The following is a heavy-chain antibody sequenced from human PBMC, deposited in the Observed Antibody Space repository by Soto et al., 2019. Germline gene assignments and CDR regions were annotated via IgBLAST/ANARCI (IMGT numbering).Heavy chain of an antibody. CDR3: AGAGAGGIAAGIDYWYFDL. Sequence: SETLSLTCAVSSGSISSSNWWSWVRQPPGKGLEWIGEIYHSGSTNYNPSLKSRVTISVDKSKNQFSLKLSSVTAADTAVYYCAGAGAGGIAAGIDYWYFDLWGRGTLVTVSS. J-gene: IGHJ2*01. V-gene: IGHV4-4*02. CDR2: IYHSGST. D-gene: IGHD6-13*01. CDR1: SGSISSSNW.